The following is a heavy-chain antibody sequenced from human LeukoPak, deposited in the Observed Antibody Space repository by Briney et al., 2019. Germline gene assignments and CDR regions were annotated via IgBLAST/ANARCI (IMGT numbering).Heavy chain of an antibody. CDR3: ARDRGVVIMSPNDY. CDR2: ISYDGSNK. CDR1: GFTFSSYA. J-gene: IGHJ4*02. V-gene: IGHV3-30-3*01. D-gene: IGHD3-3*01. Sequence: GGSLRLSCAASGFTFSSYAMHWVRQAPGKGLEWVAVISYDGSNKYYADSVKGRFTISRDNSKNTLYLQMNSLRAEDTAVYYCARDRGVVIMSPNDYWGQGTLVTVSS.